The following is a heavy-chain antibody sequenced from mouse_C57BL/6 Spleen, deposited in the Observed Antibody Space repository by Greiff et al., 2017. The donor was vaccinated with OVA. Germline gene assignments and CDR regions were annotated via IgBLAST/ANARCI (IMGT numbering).Heavy chain of an antibody. CDR1: GYAFSSSW. CDR3: ARCYSTFYAMDY. V-gene: IGHV1-82*01. J-gene: IGHJ4*01. CDR2: IYPGDGDT. D-gene: IGHD2-5*01. Sequence: VQLQQSGPELVKPGASVKISCKASGYAFSSSWMNWVKQRPGKGLEWIGRIYPGDGDTNYNGKFKGKATLTADKSSSTAYMQLSSLTSEDSAVYFCARCYSTFYAMDYWGQGTSVTVSS.